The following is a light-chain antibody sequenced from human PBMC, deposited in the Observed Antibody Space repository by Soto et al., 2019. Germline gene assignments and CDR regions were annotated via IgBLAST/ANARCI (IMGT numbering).Light chain of an antibody. CDR2: EVN. J-gene: IGLJ2*01. CDR1: GIDDYDYNY. CDR3: SSFAVSPVV. Sequence: QSALTQPPSASGSPGQSVTIPCTGTGIDDYDYNYVSWYQQHPGKVPKLIIYEVNKRLSGVPDRFSGSKSGSTASLTVSGFQAEDEADYYCSSFAVSPVVFGGGTKVTAL. V-gene: IGLV2-8*01.